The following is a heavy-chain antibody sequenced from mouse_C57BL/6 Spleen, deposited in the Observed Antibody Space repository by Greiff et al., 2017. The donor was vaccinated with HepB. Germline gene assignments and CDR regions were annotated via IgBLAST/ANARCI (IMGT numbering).Heavy chain of an antibody. CDR1: GYAFSSSW. CDR2: IYPGDGDT. V-gene: IGHV1-82*01. D-gene: IGHD1-1*01. Sequence: QVQLQQSGPELVKPGASVKISCKASGYAFSSSWMNWVKQRPGKGLEWIGRIYPGDGDTNYNGKFKGKATLTADKSSSTAYMQLSSLTSEDSAVYFCASDSPTVVAYDYAMDYWGQGTSVTVSS. J-gene: IGHJ4*01. CDR3: ASDSPTVVAYDYAMDY.